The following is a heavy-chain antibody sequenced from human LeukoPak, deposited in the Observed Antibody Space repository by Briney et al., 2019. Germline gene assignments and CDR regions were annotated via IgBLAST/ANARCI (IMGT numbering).Heavy chain of an antibody. CDR3: ARGSPMYYDYVWGSHPDAFDI. V-gene: IGHV4-4*07. J-gene: IGHJ3*02. CDR1: GGSISSYY. CDR2: IYTSGST. Sequence: SETLSLTCTVSGGSISSYYWSWIRQPAGKGLEWIGRIYTSGSTNYNPSLKSRVTISVDKSKNQFSLKLSSVTAADTAVYYCARGSPMYYDYVWGSHPDAFDIWGQGTMVTVSS. D-gene: IGHD3-16*02.